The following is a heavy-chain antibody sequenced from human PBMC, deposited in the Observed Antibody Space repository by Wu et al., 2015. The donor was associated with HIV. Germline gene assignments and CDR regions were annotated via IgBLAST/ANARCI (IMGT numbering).Heavy chain of an antibody. V-gene: IGHV1-18*01. D-gene: IGHD6-6*01. Sequence: QVQLVQSGAEVKKPGSSVKVSCKASGYTFTSYGISWVRQAPGQGLEWMGWISAYNGNTNYAQKLQGRVTMTTDTSTSTAYMELRSLRSDDTAVYYCARDLEYSSSPYYYYYYMDVWGKGTTVTVSS. CDR1: GYTFTSYG. CDR2: ISAYNGNT. J-gene: IGHJ6*03. CDR3: ARDLEYSSSPYYYYYYMDV.